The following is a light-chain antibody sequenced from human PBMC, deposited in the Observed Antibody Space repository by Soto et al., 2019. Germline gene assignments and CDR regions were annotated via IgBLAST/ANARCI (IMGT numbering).Light chain of an antibody. Sequence: EIVWTQSPGILSLSPGERASLSCRASQKISSTVLAWYQQKPGQAPRVLIYGISKRATDIPDRFSGSGSGTDFTLTISSLEPEDFAVYYGQQRSNWPRITFGQGTRLEIK. V-gene: IGKV3-11*01. J-gene: IGKJ5*01. CDR3: QQRSNWPRIT. CDR1: QKISSTV. CDR2: GIS.